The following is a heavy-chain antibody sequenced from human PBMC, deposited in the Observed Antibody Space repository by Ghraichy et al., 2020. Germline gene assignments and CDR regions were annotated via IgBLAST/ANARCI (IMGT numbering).Heavy chain of an antibody. V-gene: IGHV3-7*01. Sequence: GGSLRLSCAASGFTFSSYWMSWVRQAPGKGLEWVANIKQDGSEKYYVDSVKGRFTISRDNAKNSLYLQMNSLRAEDTAVYYCARVPNSMIAYYFDYWGQGTLVTVSS. CDR3: ARVPNSMIAYYFDY. D-gene: IGHD3-22*01. CDR1: GFTFSSYW. J-gene: IGHJ4*02. CDR2: IKQDGSEK.